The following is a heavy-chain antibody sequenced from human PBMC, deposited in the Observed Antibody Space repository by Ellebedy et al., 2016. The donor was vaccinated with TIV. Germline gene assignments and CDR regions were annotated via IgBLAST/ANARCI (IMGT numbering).Heavy chain of an antibody. Sequence: MPSETLSLTCTVSGFSISRGYYWGWIRQPPGKGLEWIGSGYYDEDSVYNPSLRSRVTISLDTSKNQISLKLTSVTAADTAVYYCARDLMTTPQYWYFDLWGRGTLVTVSS. V-gene: IGHV4-38-2*02. J-gene: IGHJ2*01. CDR3: ARDLMTTPQYWYFDL. CDR1: GFSISRGYY. CDR2: GYYDEDS. D-gene: IGHD4-17*01.